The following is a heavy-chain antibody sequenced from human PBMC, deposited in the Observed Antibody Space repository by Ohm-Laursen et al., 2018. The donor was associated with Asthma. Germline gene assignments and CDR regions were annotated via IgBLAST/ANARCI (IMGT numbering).Heavy chain of an antibody. V-gene: IGHV3-11*01. J-gene: IGHJ4*02. CDR3: ARGNDFWSGYYLDY. D-gene: IGHD3-3*01. CDR1: GLTFSAYW. Sequence: SLRLSCAASGLTFSAYWWGWVRQAPGKGLEWVSYISSSGSTIYYADSVKGRFTISRDNAKNSLYLQMNSLRAEDTAVYYCARGNDFWSGYYLDYWGQGTLVTVSS. CDR2: ISSSGSTI.